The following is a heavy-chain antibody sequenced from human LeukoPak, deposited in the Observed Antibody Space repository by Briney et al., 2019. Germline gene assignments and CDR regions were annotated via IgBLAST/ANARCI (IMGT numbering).Heavy chain of an antibody. CDR3: ASGIRGDNELDS. CDR2: ISRDGSST. V-gene: IGHV3-74*01. D-gene: IGHD3-10*01. Sequence: PGGSLRLSCAASGFTFDDFAMSWVRQAPGKGLVWVSRISRDGSSTFYADSVKGRFTISRDNPKNTLYLQMNSLRVEDTAVYYCASGIRGDNELDSWGQGTLVTVSS. J-gene: IGHJ4*02. CDR1: GFTFDDFA.